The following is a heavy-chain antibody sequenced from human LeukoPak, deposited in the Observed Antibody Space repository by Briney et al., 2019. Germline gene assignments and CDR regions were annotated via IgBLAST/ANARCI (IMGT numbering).Heavy chain of an antibody. CDR2: FCLGGSDT. Sequence: GESLRIPCYAAGYCSTSYWIGWVRQMPGQGLEWLGLFCLGGSDTRYSPSFQGQVTISADKSISSAYLQWSSLKASDTAMYYCAKCRAAAGPLVAFDIWGQGTMVTVSS. J-gene: IGHJ3*02. V-gene: IGHV5-51*01. CDR1: GYCSTSYW. CDR3: AKCRAAAGPLVAFDI. D-gene: IGHD6-13*01.